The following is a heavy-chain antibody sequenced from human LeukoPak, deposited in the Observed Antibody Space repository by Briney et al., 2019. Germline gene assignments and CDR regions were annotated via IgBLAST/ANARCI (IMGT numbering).Heavy chain of an antibody. Sequence: PGGSLRLSCAASGFTFDDYGMSWVRQAPGKGLEWVSGINWNGGSTGYADSVKGRFTISRDNAKNSLYLQMNSLRAEDTALYYCARALDTIFYNWFDPWGQGTLVTVSS. CDR3: ARALDTIFYNWFDP. V-gene: IGHV3-20*04. D-gene: IGHD3-9*01. CDR1: GFTFDDYG. J-gene: IGHJ5*02. CDR2: INWNGGST.